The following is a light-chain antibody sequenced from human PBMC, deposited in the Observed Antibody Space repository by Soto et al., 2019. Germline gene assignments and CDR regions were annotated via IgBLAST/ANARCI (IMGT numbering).Light chain of an antibody. CDR2: GAS. CDR3: QQYYDWPL. Sequence: EKVMTQPPATLSTTTGESATLSCRASQSVSSYLAWYQQKPGQAPRLLIYGASTRATGIPARFSVIGSGTEFTLPISSLKSEDFAVDDCQQYYDWPLFGPGTKVDIK. CDR1: QSVSSY. V-gene: IGKV3-15*01. J-gene: IGKJ3*01.